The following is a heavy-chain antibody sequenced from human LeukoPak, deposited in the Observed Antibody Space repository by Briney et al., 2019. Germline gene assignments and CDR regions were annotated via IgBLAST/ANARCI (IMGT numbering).Heavy chain of an antibody. Sequence: LGESLKISCKGSGYSFSGNWIGWVRQMPGKGLEWMGIIYPGDSDTRYSPSFQGQVTISVDKSSATAYLQWSSLKASDTAMYYCARHMGGHHQQPDYWGQGTLVTVSS. J-gene: IGHJ4*02. D-gene: IGHD6-13*01. CDR1: GYSFSGNW. CDR3: ARHMGGHHQQPDY. CDR2: IYPGDSDT. V-gene: IGHV5-51*01.